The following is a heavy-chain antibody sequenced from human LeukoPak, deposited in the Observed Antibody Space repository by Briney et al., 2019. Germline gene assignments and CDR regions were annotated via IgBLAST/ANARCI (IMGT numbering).Heavy chain of an antibody. J-gene: IGHJ5*02. CDR3: AKDQAAAGSLDP. D-gene: IGHD6-13*01. Sequence: GGSLRLSCAASGFTFSSYGMHWVRQAPGKGLEWVAVISYDGSNKYYADSVKGRFTISRDNSKNTLYLQMNSLRAEDTAVYYCAKDQAAAGSLDPWGQGTLVTVSS. CDR1: GFTFSSYG. V-gene: IGHV3-30*18. CDR2: ISYDGSNK.